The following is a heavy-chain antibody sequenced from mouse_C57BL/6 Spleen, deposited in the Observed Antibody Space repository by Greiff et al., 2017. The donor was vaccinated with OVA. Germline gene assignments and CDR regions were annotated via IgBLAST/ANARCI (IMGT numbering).Heavy chain of an antibody. CDR2: ISYDGSN. V-gene: IGHV3-6*01. J-gene: IGHJ4*01. D-gene: IGHD3-2*02. CDR3: ARDSGYYAMDY. Sequence: EVHLVESGPGLVKPSQSLSLTCSVTGYSITSGYYWNWIRQFPGNKLEWMGYISYDGSNNYNPSLKNRISITRDTSKNQFFLKLNSVTTEDTATYYCARDSGYYAMDYWGQGTSVTVSS. CDR1: GYSITSGYY.